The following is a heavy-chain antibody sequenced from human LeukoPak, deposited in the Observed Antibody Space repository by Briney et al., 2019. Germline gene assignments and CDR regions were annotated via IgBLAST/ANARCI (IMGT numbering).Heavy chain of an antibody. D-gene: IGHD1-26*01. CDR2: ISWNSGSI. V-gene: IGHV3-9*01. CDR1: GFTFDDYA. Sequence: PGRSLRLSCAASGFTFDDYAMHWVRQAPGKGLEWVSGISWNSGSIGYADSVKGRFTISRDNAKNSLYLQMNSLRAEDTALYYCAKALFGGSGSYGLDYWGQGTLVTVSS. CDR3: AKALFGGSGSYGLDY. J-gene: IGHJ4*02.